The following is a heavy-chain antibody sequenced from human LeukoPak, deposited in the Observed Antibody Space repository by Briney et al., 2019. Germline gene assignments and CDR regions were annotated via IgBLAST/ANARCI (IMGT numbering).Heavy chain of an antibody. CDR3: AKDLLTGSSSLDY. CDR2: IFGGGGT. Sequence: GGSLRLSCAAFGFTVSSNYMSWVRQAPGKGLEWVSVIFGGGGTYYGDSVRGRFTISRDNSKNTLYLQMNSLRAEDTAVHYCAKDLLTGSSSLDYWGQGTLVTVSS. D-gene: IGHD6-13*01. V-gene: IGHV3-53*05. CDR1: GFTVSSNY. J-gene: IGHJ4*02.